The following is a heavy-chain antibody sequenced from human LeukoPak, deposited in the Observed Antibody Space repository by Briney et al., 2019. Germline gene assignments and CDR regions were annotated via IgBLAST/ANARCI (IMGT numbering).Heavy chain of an antibody. CDR1: GGPISSYY. CDR3: ATLYDSRAS. D-gene: IGHD3-22*01. Sequence: SETLSLTCTVSGGPISSYYWSWIRQPPGKGLEWIGYIYYSGSTNYNPSLKSRVTISVDTSKNQFSLKLSSVTAADTAVYYCATLYDSRASWGQGTLVTVSS. CDR2: IYYSGST. V-gene: IGHV4-59*08. J-gene: IGHJ4*02.